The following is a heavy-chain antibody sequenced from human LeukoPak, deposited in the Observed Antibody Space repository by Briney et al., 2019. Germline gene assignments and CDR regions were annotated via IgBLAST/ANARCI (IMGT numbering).Heavy chain of an antibody. Sequence: SETLSLTCAVYVGSFSGYYWSWIRQPPGKGLEWIVEINHSGSTNYNSSLKSRVTISVNTPKNQFSLKLSSVTAADTAVYYCARGYYGSGSHCCHMDVWGKGTTITVS. CDR3: ARGYYGSGSHCCHMDV. CDR2: INHSGST. J-gene: IGHJ6*03. CDR1: VGSFSGYY. D-gene: IGHD3-10*01. V-gene: IGHV4-34*01.